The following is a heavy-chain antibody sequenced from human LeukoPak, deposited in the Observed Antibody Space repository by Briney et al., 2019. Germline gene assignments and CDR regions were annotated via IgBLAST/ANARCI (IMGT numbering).Heavy chain of an antibody. CDR3: ARGASLPAAGHFDY. J-gene: IGHJ4*02. CDR1: GFTFSSYA. V-gene: IGHV3-30-3*01. D-gene: IGHD6-25*01. Sequence: PGGSLRLSCAASGFTFSSYAMHWVRQAPGKGLEWVAVMSYDGSNKYYADSVKGRFTISRDNSKNTLYLQMNSLRAEDTAVYYCARGASLPAAGHFDYWGQGTLVTVSS. CDR2: MSYDGSNK.